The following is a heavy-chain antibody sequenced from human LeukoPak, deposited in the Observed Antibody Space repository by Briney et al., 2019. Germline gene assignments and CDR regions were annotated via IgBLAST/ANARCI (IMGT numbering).Heavy chain of an antibody. V-gene: IGHV4-34*01. CDR1: GGSFSGYY. Sequence: SETLSLTCAVYGGSFSGYYWSWIRQPPGKGLEWIGEINHSGSTNYNPSLTSRVTISVDTSKNQFSLKLSSVTAADTAVYYCARGPAGYYYDSSGYYFSFRYYFDYWGQGTLVTVSS. CDR3: ARGPAGYYYDSSGYYFSFRYYFDY. D-gene: IGHD3-22*01. J-gene: IGHJ4*02. CDR2: INHSGST.